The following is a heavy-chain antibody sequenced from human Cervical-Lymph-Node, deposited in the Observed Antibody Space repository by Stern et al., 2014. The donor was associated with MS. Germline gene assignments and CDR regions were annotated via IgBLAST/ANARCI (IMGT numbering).Heavy chain of an antibody. CDR3: TRGGSYSPADY. Sequence: EVQLLESGGGLVQPGASLRLSCAASGFTFSNYWMHWVRQGPGKGLVWVSRVKSDGSSTNYADFVEGRFTISRDNAKNTLYLQMNSLRVEDTAVYYCTRGGSYSPADYWGQGTLVTVSS. D-gene: IGHD1-26*01. J-gene: IGHJ4*02. V-gene: IGHV3-74*02. CDR2: VKSDGSST. CDR1: GFTFSNYW.